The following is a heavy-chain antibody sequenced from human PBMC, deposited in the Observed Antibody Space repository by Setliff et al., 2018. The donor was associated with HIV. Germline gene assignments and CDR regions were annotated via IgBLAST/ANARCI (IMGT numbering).Heavy chain of an antibody. CDR2: IYYSGSA. J-gene: IGHJ4*02. CDR3: ARTRGRAPVSYYFDN. V-gene: IGHV4-59*01. D-gene: IGHD2-2*01. CDR1: GASIRSFH. Sequence: SETLSLTCTVSGASIRSFHWSWIRQPPGKGLEWIGYIYYSGSANYTPSLKSRVTISLDTSKSQFSLKLSSVTAADTAVYYCARTRGRAPVSYYFDNWGQGRLVTVSS.